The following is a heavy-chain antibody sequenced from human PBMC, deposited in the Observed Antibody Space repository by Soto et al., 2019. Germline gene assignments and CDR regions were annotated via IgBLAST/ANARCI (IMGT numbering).Heavy chain of an antibody. CDR2: ISYDGRYK. CDR1: GFTFSTFG. V-gene: IGHV3-30*03. D-gene: IGHD3-16*01. J-gene: IGHJ4*02. Sequence: QVQLVESGGGVVQPGRSLRLSCAASGFTFSTFGIHWVRQAPGKGLEWVALISYDGRYKYYRDSVQGRFTISRDDSKSTLFLQMNSLGAEDTAVYYCVRGKERDYVDNGGPVWGQGTLVTVSS. CDR3: VRGKERDYVDNGGPV.